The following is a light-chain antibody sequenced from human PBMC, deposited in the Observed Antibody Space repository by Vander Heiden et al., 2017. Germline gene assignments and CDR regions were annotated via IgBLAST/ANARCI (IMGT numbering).Light chain of an antibody. V-gene: IGLV3-1*01. Sequence: SYEMTQPPSVSVSPGQTAGITCSGDDLGGKFACWYQQKQGQSPVLVIYQDNKRPSGIPERFSGSNSGNTATLTISGTQAMDEADYYCQAWDSSTVVFGGGTKLTVL. J-gene: IGLJ3*02. CDR2: QDN. CDR3: QAWDSSTVV. CDR1: DLGGKF.